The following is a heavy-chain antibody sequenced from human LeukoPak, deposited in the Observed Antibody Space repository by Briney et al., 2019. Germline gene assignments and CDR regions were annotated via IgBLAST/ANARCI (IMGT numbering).Heavy chain of an antibody. CDR1: GFTLSSYE. CDR3: AREGALTVTKDAFDI. J-gene: IGHJ3*02. V-gene: IGHV3-48*03. D-gene: IGHD4-17*01. Sequence: GSLRLSCAASGFTLSSYEMNWVRQAPGKGLEWVPYISSSGSTIYYADSVKGRFTISRDNAKNSLYLQMNSLRAEDTAVYYCAREGALTVTKDAFDIWGQGTMVTVSS. CDR2: ISSSGSTI.